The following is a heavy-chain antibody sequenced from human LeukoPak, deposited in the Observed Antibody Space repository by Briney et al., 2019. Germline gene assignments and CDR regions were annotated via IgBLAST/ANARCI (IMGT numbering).Heavy chain of an antibody. V-gene: IGHV4-59*08. CDR1: AGSISAYY. J-gene: IGHJ4*02. D-gene: IGHD5-24*01. CDR2: IHYTGST. CDR3: ARHRSGDAYNPLDY. Sequence: SETLSLTCTVSAGSISAYYWSWHRQPPGKELEWIAYIHYTGSTDSNPSLKSRVTISIDTSKNQFSLKLTSVTAADTAVYYCARHRSGDAYNPLDYWGQGTLVTVSS.